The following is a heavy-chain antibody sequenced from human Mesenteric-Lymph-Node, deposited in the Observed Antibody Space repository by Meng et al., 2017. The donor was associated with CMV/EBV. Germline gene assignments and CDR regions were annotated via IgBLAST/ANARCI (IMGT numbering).Heavy chain of an antibody. CDR2: IIGDGGST. V-gene: IGHV3-74*01. Sequence: GESLKISCAASGFTFSNYWMHWVRQAPGKGLVWVSRIIGDGGSTTYADSVKGRFTISRDNAKNTLYLQMNNLRAEDTAVYYCARDAEGGRIVVVPATMVYWGQGTLVTVSS. D-gene: IGHD2-2*01. J-gene: IGHJ4*02. CDR1: GFTFSNYW. CDR3: ARDAEGGRIVVVPATMVY.